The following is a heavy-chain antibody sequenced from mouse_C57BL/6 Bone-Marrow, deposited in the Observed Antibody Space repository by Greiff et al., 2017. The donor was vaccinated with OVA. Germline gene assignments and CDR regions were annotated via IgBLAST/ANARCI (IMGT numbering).Heavy chain of an antibody. J-gene: IGHJ3*01. V-gene: IGHV2-9-1*01. Sequence: VHLVESGPGLVAPSQSLSITCTVSGFSLTSYAISWVRQPPGKGLEWLGVIWTGGGTNYNSALNSRLSISKDNSKSQIFLKMNMLQTDDTARYYCARSYDYDDGFAYWGQGTLVTVSA. CDR2: IWTGGGT. CDR1: GFSLTSYA. CDR3: ARSYDYDDGFAY. D-gene: IGHD2-4*01.